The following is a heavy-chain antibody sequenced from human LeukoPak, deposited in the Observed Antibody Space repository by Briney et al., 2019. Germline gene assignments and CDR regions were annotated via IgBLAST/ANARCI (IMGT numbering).Heavy chain of an antibody. D-gene: IGHD2-2*01. CDR2: IIGSGGST. J-gene: IGHJ3*02. CDR1: GFTFSSYA. V-gene: IGHV3-23*01. Sequence: GGSLRLSCAASGFTFSSYAMSWVRQAPGKGLEWVSAIIGSGGSTYYADSVKGRSTISRDNSKNTLYLQMNSLRAEDTAVYYCAKDRGPYCSSTSCYPDAFDIWGQGTMVTVSS. CDR3: AKDRGPYCSSTSCYPDAFDI.